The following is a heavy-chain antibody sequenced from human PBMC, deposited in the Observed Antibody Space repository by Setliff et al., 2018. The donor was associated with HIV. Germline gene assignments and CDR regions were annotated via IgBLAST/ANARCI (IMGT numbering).Heavy chain of an antibody. CDR1: GGSFSGYY. D-gene: IGHD3-3*01. CDR2: INHSGST. J-gene: IGHJ6*02. V-gene: IGHV4-34*01. CDR3: ARRLQFLEFLHGVGGLDV. Sequence: SETLSLTCAVYGGSFSGYYWSWIRQSPGKGLEWIGEINHSGSTNYNPSLKSRVTISVDTSKNQFSLKLSSATAADTAVYYCARRLQFLEFLHGVGGLDVWGQGTTVTVSS.